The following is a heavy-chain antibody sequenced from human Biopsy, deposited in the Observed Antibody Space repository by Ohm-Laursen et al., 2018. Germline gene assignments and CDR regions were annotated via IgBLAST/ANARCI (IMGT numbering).Heavy chain of an antibody. CDR2: IYSSGGT. Sequence: SETLSLTCTVSGGSLSLSSWSWIRQPPGQGLEWIGYIYSSGGTDYNTSLKSRVTISLDTAKNQFPLTLTSVTVADTAIYYCARRPYTRDNWFDPWGQGTLVTVSS. J-gene: IGHJ5*02. D-gene: IGHD2-2*01. V-gene: IGHV4-4*08. CDR3: ARRPYTRDNWFDP. CDR1: GGSLSLSS.